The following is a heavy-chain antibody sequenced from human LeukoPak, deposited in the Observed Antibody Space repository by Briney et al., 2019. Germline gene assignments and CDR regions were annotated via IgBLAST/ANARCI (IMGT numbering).Heavy chain of an antibody. J-gene: IGHJ4*02. CDR1: GGSISSGGYS. CDR3: ARGDPEPLDY. CDR2: IYHSGST. D-gene: IGHD1-14*01. V-gene: IGHV4-30-2*01. Sequence: SETLSLTCAVSGGSISSGGYSWSWIRQPPGRGLEWIGYIYHSGSTYYNPSLKSRVTISVDRSKNQFSLKLSSVTAADTAVYYCARGDPEPLDYWGRGTLVTVSS.